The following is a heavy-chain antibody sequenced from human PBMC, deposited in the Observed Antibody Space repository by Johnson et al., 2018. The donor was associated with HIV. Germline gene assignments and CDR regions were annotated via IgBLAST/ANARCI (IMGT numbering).Heavy chain of an antibody. CDR1: GFTFSRYD. Sequence: QVQLVESGGGVVQPGRSLRLSCAASGFTFSRYDMHWVRQAPGKGLEWGAIISYDGSNKYYADSVKGRFTISRDNSKNTLYLQMNSLRAEDTAVYYCASTSSGWFYAFDIWGQGTMVTVSS. CDR2: ISYDGSNK. J-gene: IGHJ3*02. V-gene: IGHV3-30*03. CDR3: ASTSSGWFYAFDI. D-gene: IGHD6-19*01.